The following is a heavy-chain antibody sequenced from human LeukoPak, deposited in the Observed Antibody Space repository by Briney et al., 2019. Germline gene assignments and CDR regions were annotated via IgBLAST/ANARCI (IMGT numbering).Heavy chain of an antibody. CDR3: ARPEGPWDDN. CDR2: IYYSGST. V-gene: IGHV4-39*01. D-gene: IGHD1-26*01. Sequence: SETLSLTCTVSGGSISSSSYYWGWIRQPPRKGLEWIGSIYYSGSTYYNPSLKSRVTISVDTSKNQFSLKLSSVTAADTAVYYCARPEGPWDDNWGQGTLVTVSS. CDR1: GGSISSSSYY. J-gene: IGHJ4*02.